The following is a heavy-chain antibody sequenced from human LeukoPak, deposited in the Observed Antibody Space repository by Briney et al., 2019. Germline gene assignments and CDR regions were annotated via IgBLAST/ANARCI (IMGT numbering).Heavy chain of an antibody. J-gene: IGHJ4*02. CDR2: ISANSGGT. V-gene: IGHV3-23*01. CDR3: AEIVVAAGTVY. CDR1: GFTFSSFP. D-gene: IGHD6-13*01. Sequence: GGSLRLSGAASGFTFSSFPMTWVRQAPGKGLEWVSSISANSGGTYYADSVKGRFTISRDNSKNTLYLQMNSLRAEDTAVYYCAEIVVAAGTVYWGQGTLVTVSS.